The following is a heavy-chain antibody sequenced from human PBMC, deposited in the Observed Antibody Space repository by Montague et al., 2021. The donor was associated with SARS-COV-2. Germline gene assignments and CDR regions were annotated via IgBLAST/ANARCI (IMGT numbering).Heavy chain of an antibody. Sequence: SETLSLTCTVSGGSISNRRSYWGWVRQPPGKELEYIGSIYYMGTTYYNPSLKSRVTVSLDTSKNQFSLQLSSVTATDTAVYYCARHDPNYGGRGGNFEHWGQGTMAIVSS. CDR2: IYYMGTT. CDR1: GGSISNRRSY. D-gene: IGHD2-21*01. V-gene: IGHV4-39*01. CDR3: ARHDPNYGGRGGNFEH. J-gene: IGHJ1*01.